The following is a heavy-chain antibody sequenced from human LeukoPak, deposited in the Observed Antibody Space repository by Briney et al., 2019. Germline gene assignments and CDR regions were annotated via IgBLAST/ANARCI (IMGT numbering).Heavy chain of an antibody. J-gene: IGHJ4*02. CDR3: ARDNNGDY. Sequence: GGSLRLSCAASGFTFSNYAMHWVRQAPGRGLQWVAVISYDGSDVNCADSVKGRFTISRDNSKGTLYLQLNSLRVEDTAVYYCARDNNGDYWGQGTLVTVSS. CDR2: ISYDGSDV. V-gene: IGHV3-30*04. CDR1: GFTFSNYA. D-gene: IGHD2-8*01.